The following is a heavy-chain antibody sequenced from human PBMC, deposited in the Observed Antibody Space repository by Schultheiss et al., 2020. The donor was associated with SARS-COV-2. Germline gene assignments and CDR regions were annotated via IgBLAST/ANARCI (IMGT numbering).Heavy chain of an antibody. CDR2: IYYSGST. D-gene: IGHD1-1*01. CDR1: GGSISSYY. CDR3: ASTDDKGSSYYYGMDV. J-gene: IGHJ6*02. Sequence: SETLSLTCTVSGGSISSYYWSWIRQPPGKGLEWIGYIYYSGSTNYNPSLKSRVTISVDTSKNQFSLKLSSVTAADTAVYYCASTDDKGSSYYYGMDVWGQGTTVTVAS. V-gene: IGHV4-59*01.